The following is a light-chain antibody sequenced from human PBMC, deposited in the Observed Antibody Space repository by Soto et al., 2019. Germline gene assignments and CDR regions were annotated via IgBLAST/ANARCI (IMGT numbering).Light chain of an antibody. V-gene: IGLV2-23*01. CDR3: CSYAGSSNWV. CDR2: EGS. CDR1: SSDVGSYNL. Sequence: QLVLTQPASVSGSPGQSITISCTGTSSDVGSYNLVSWYQQHPGKAPKLMIYEGSKRPSGVSNRFSGSKSGNTASLTISGLQAEDEADYYCCSYAGSSNWVFGGGTKVTVL. J-gene: IGLJ3*02.